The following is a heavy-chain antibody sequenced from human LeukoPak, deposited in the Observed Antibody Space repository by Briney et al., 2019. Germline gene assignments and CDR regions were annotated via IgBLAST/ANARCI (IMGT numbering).Heavy chain of an antibody. V-gene: IGHV5-51*01. CDR2: IYPGENNI. CDR3: ARHITTSSTSSHFDS. CDR1: GYYFTNYW. J-gene: IGHJ4*02. Sequence: GESLKISCKGSGYYFTNYWMAWVRQMPGKGLEYMGFIYPGENNIRYSPPFQGQVTISADKSINTAYLQWNSLKASDTAMNYCARHITTSSTSSHFDSWGQGTLVTVSS. D-gene: IGHD6-6*01.